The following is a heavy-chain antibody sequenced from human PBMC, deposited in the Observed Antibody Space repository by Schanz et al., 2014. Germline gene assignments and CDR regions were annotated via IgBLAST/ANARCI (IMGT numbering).Heavy chain of an antibody. J-gene: IGHJ4*02. CDR2: VNYIGST. Sequence: QLQLQESGPGLVKPSETLSLTCTVSAAFISRYYWSWVRQAPGKGLEWIGYVNYIGSTKYNPSLESRVTISADTSKKQFSLKMTSVTTADTAVYYCASTHWFGSGTTIVDYWGQGTLXTGSS. CDR3: ASTHWFGSGTTIVDY. CDR1: AAFISRYY. D-gene: IGHD3-10*01. V-gene: IGHV4-59*01.